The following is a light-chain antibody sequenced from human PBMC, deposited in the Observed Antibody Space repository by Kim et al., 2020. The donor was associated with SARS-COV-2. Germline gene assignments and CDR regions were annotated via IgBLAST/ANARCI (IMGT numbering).Light chain of an antibody. V-gene: IGLV3-19*01. CDR1: SLRRYY. CDR2: GKN. Sequence: ALGQTVRITCQGDSLRRYYATWYQQKPGQAPIVVIYGKNNRPSGIPDRFSGSSSGDTASLTITGTQAGDEADYYCNSRGSNDNVLFGGGTQLTVL. J-gene: IGLJ2*01. CDR3: NSRGSNDNVL.